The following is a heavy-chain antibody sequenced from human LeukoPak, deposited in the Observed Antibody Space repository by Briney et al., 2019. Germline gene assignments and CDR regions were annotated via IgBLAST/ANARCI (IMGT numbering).Heavy chain of an antibody. Sequence: SETLSLTCTVSGGSISSYYWSWIRQPAGKGLEWIGRIYTSGSTNYNPSLKSRVTMSVDTSKNQFSLKLSSVTAADTAVYYCARDPAYCSSTSCYGGFDYWGQGTLVTVSS. CDR2: IYTSGST. CDR3: ARDPAYCSSTSCYGGFDY. J-gene: IGHJ4*02. D-gene: IGHD2-2*01. CDR1: GGSISSYY. V-gene: IGHV4-4*07.